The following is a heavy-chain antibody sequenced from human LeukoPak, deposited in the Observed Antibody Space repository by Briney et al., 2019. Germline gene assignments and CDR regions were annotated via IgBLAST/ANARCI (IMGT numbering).Heavy chain of an antibody. CDR1: GGSISSYY. CDR3: ASYSGSNAYYVY. J-gene: IGHJ4*02. V-gene: IGHV4-4*07. CDR2: NYASGNT. D-gene: IGHD1-26*01. Sequence: SETLSLTCTVSGGSISSYYWSWIRQPAGKGLEWIGRNYASGNTNYNPSLKSRVTMSVDTSKNQFSLKLSSMTAADTAVYYCASYSGSNAYYVYWGQGTLVTVSS.